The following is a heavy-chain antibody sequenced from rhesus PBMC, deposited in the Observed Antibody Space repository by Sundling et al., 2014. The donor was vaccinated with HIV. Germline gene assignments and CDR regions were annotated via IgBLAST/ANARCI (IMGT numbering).Heavy chain of an antibody. CDR1: GFTFSSYG. CDR3: AKLGEDDYGYYFNVFDY. Sequence: EVQLVESGGGLVQPGGSLRLSCVASGFTFSSYGMSWVRQAPGKGLEWVSTINSGGGSTYYADSVKGRFTISRDNSKNTLSLQMNSLRAEDTAVYYCAKLGEDDYGYYFNVFDYWGQGVLVTVSS. V-gene: IGHV3S42*01. J-gene: IGHJ4*01. D-gene: IGHD3-9*01. CDR2: INSGGGST.